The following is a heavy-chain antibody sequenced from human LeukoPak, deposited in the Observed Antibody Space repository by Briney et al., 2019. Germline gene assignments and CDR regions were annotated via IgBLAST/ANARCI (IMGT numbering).Heavy chain of an antibody. CDR1: GFIFENYW. CDR2: IEEDGSEK. Sequence: GGSLRRSGAAAGFIFENYWMNWVRQAQGKGLEWVANIEEDGSEKYYVDSVKGRFTISRDNARNSLYLQMNSLRAEDTAVYYCASLYCTHTTCYYFDYWGQGTLVTVSS. CDR3: ASLYCTHTTCYYFDY. J-gene: IGHJ4*02. D-gene: IGHD2-2*01. V-gene: IGHV3-7*01.